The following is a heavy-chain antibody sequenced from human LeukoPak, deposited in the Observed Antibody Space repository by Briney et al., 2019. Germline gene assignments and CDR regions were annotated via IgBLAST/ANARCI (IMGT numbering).Heavy chain of an antibody. J-gene: IGHJ2*01. V-gene: IGHV3-20*04. CDR3: ARDSPPLLAWGRGGYWYFDL. CDR2: INWNGGST. Sequence: PGGSLRLSCAASGFTFDDYGMSWVRQAPGKGLEWVSGINWNGGSTDYADSVKGRFTICRDKAKNSLYLQMNSLRAEDTAVYYCARDSPPLLAWGRGGYWYFDLWGRGTLVTVSS. D-gene: IGHD3-16*01. CDR1: GFTFDDYG.